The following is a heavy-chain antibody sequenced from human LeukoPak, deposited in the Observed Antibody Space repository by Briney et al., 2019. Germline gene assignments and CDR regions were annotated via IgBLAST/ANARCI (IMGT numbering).Heavy chain of an antibody. Sequence: NPGGSLRLPCAASGFTFSTYSMNWVRQAPGKGLEWVSSISSSSSYIYYADSVKGRFTISRDNAKNSLYLQMNSLRAEDTAVYYCARDRLVGANDAFDIWGQGTMVTVSS. D-gene: IGHD1-26*01. V-gene: IGHV3-21*01. J-gene: IGHJ3*02. CDR2: ISSSSSYI. CDR3: ARDRLVGANDAFDI. CDR1: GFTFSTYS.